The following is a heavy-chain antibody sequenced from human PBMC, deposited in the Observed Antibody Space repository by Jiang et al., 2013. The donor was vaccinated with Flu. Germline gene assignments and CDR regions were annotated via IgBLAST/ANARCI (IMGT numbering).Heavy chain of an antibody. Sequence: WISAYNGNTNYAQKLQGRVTMTTDTSTSTAYMELRSLRSDDTAVYYCAREAPGIAAAGDYWGQGTLVTVSS. CDR3: AREAPGIAAAGDY. V-gene: IGHV1-18*01. D-gene: IGHD6-13*01. J-gene: IGHJ4*02. CDR2: ISAYNGNT.